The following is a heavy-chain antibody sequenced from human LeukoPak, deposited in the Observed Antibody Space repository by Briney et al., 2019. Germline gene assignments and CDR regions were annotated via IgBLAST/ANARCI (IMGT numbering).Heavy chain of an antibody. J-gene: IGHJ4*02. D-gene: IGHD6-19*01. CDR2: MSGSGDTT. CDR3: AKLAGISGWYVYYFDY. V-gene: IGHV3-23*01. CDR1: GFAFGTHA. Sequence: GGSLRLSCAASGFAFGTHAMTWVRQAPGKGLEWVSGMSGSGDTTYYADSVKGRFTISRDNSKNTLFLQMDSLRAEDTAVYYCAKLAGISGWYVYYFDYWGQGTLVTVS.